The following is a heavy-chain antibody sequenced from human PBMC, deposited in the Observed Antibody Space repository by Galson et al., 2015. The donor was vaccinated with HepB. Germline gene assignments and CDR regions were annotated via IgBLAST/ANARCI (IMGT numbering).Heavy chain of an antibody. J-gene: IGHJ5*02. CDR1: GGSFSGHY. CDR3: ASGWRWFDP. V-gene: IGHV4-34*01. D-gene: IGHD5-12*01. CDR2: INHSGST. Sequence: ETLSLTCAVYGGSFSGHYWSWIRQPPGKGLEWIGEINHSGSTNYNPSLKSRVTISVDTSKNQFSLKLSSVTAADTAVYYCASGWRWFDPWGQGTLVTVSS.